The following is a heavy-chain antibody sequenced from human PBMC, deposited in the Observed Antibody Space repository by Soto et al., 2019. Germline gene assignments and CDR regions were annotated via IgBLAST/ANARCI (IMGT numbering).Heavy chain of an antibody. Sequence: QVQVVQSGAEVKKPGASVKISCKASGYSFTTYAMHWVRQAPGQRLEWMAWINGGNGNTKYSQKFQDRVTITRDTSANIAYMELSSLRSEDSAVYYCARGKGMEENYYYHGMDVWDQGTTVSVSS. CDR1: GYSFTTYA. CDR2: INGGNGNT. V-gene: IGHV1-3*01. D-gene: IGHD1-1*01. J-gene: IGHJ6*02. CDR3: ARGKGMEENYYYHGMDV.